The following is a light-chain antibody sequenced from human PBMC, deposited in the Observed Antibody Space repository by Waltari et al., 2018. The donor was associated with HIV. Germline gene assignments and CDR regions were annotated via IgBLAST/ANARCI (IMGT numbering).Light chain of an antibody. J-gene: IGKJ3*01. CDR1: QSLLHSTGQHY. Sequence: DIVMTQSPLSLPVTPGEPASISCRSSQSLLHSTGQHYLGWYLQKPGQSPQLLIYLGSNRASGGPDRFSGSGSGTEFTLKISRVEAEDVGVYYCMQVLQTPLTFGPGTKVDIK. CDR2: LGS. CDR3: MQVLQTPLT. V-gene: IGKV2-28*01.